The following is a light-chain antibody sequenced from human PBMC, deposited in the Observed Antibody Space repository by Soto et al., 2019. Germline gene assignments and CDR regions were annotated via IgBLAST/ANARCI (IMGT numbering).Light chain of an antibody. J-gene: IGKJ4*01. CDR3: QQYNNWPPLT. V-gene: IGKV3-15*01. CDR2: GAS. CDR1: QSVSSN. Sequence: EIVMTQSQATLSVSPGERATLSCRASQSVSSNLAWYQQKPGQAPRLLIYGASTRATGIPVRFSGSGSGTEFTLTISSLQSEDFAVYYCQQYNNWPPLTFGGGTKVEIK.